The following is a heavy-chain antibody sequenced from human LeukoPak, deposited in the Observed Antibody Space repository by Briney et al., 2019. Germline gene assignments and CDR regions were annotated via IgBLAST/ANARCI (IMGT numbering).Heavy chain of an antibody. Sequence: ASVKVSCKASGYTFTGYYMHWVRQAPGPGLEWMGWINPNSGGTNYAQKFQGRVTMTRDTSISTAYMELSRLRSDDTAVYYCARDCGYYDFWSGYYDYYYYMDVWGKGTTVTVSS. CDR3: ARDCGYYDFWSGYYDYYYYMDV. V-gene: IGHV1-2*02. CDR1: GYTFTGYY. CDR2: INPNSGGT. J-gene: IGHJ6*03. D-gene: IGHD3-3*01.